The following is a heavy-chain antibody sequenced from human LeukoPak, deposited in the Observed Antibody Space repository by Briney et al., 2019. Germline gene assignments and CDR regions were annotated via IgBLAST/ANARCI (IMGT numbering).Heavy chain of an antibody. V-gene: IGHV1-2*02. D-gene: IGHD1-26*01. J-gene: IGHJ4*02. CDR2: INPNSGGT. CDR1: GYTFTGYY. CDR3: ARRRDSGSLQHFDY. Sequence: GASVKVSCKASGYTFTGYYMHWVRQAPGQGLEWMGWINPNSGGTNYAQKFQGRVTMTRDTSISTAYMELSRLRSDDTAVYYCARRRDSGSLQHFDYWGQGTLVTVSS.